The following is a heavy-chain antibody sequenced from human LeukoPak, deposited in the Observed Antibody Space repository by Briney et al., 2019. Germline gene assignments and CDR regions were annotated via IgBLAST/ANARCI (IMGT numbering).Heavy chain of an antibody. V-gene: IGHV4-59*08. CDR2: MYYNGNT. D-gene: IGHD6-19*01. Sequence: PSETLSPIRTVSGGSISVYYWTWIRQPPGKGLEWIGYMYYNGNTNYNPSLKSRVTISVDPSKNKFSLTLTSVTTAATAVYYCARPVTARGGSGWPQHIDCWGQGTLVSVSS. J-gene: IGHJ4*02. CDR1: GGSISVYY. CDR3: ARPVTARGGSGWPQHIDC.